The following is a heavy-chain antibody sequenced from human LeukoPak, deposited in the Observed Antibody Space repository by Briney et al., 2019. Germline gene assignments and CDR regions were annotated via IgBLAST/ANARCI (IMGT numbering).Heavy chain of an antibody. CDR2: MNPNSGNT. CDR3: ARVDSSSWHYYYYYYMDI. V-gene: IGHV1-8*01. D-gene: IGHD6-13*01. Sequence: ASVKVSCKASGCTFTSYDINWVRQATGQGLEWMGWMNPNSGNTGYAQKFQGRVTMTRNTSISTAYMELSSLRSEDTAVYYCARVDSSSWHYYYYYYMDIWGKGTTVTVSS. J-gene: IGHJ6*03. CDR1: GCTFTSYD.